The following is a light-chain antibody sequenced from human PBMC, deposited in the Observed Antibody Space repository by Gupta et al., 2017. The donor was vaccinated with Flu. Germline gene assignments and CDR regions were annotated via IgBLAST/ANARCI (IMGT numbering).Light chain of an antibody. CDR3: QHENCSSET. CDR1: QSISSW. J-gene: IGKJ1*01. Sequence: DIQMTQSPSTLSASVGDRVTITCRASQSISSWLAWYQQKPGKAPKLLIYQASRVESGVPSRFSGSGSGTEFTLTISSLQPDDFATYYCQHENCSSETFGQGTKVEIK. V-gene: IGKV1-5*03. CDR2: QAS.